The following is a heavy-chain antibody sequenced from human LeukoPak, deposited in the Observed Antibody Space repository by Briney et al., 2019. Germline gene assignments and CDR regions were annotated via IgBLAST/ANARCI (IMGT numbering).Heavy chain of an antibody. V-gene: IGHV1-69*04. CDR2: IIPMLGKT. J-gene: IGHJ4*02. Sequence: ASVKVSCKASGGTFDNYAVNWVREAPGLGLEWMGRIIPMLGKTNSAQKFQDRVTFTADKSTGTDYMELTHLRPDDTAVYFCARGLFGGFAAAPFDHWGQGTLVTVSP. D-gene: IGHD2-2*01. CDR3: ARGLFGGFAAAPFDH. CDR1: GGTFDNYA.